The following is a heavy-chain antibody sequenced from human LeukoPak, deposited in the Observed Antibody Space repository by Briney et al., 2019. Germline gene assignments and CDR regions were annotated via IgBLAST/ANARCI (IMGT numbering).Heavy chain of an antibody. D-gene: IGHD6-19*01. V-gene: IGHV3-64*04. Sequence: GGSLRLSCSASGFTFSSYAMHWVRQAPGKGLEYVSAISSNGGSTYYADSVKGRFTISRDNSKNTLYLQMNSLRAEDTAVYYCAKVRISHSSGWYFDYWGQGTLVTVSS. J-gene: IGHJ4*02. CDR1: GFTFSSYA. CDR3: AKVRISHSSGWYFDY. CDR2: ISSNGGST.